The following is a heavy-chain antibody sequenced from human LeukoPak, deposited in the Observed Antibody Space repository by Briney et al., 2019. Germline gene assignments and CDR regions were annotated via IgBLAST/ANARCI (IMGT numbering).Heavy chain of an antibody. V-gene: IGHV3-21*01. Sequence: GGSLRLSCGASGFTFSVSVMNWVRQAPGGGLEWVSSITRGGSRTHYADSVKGRFTISRDNAKNSLYLQMNSLRAEDTAVYYCVKGDSRDYWGQGTLVTVSS. CDR3: VKGDSRDY. D-gene: IGHD2-15*01. J-gene: IGHJ4*02. CDR1: GFTFSVSV. CDR2: ITRGGSRT.